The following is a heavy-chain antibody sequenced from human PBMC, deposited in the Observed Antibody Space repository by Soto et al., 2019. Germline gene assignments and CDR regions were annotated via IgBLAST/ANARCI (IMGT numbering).Heavy chain of an antibody. V-gene: IGHV3-30*03. J-gene: IGHJ4*02. CDR3: YRSGW. CDR1: GFTFSTFA. CDR2: ISNDGITK. Sequence: QVQLVESGGGVVQPGRSLRLSCAASGFTFSTFAMHWVRQAPGKGLEWVALISNDGITKYYAESVKGRFTISRDNSKNTLYLEMDSLRTEDTAVYYAYRSGWWGQGPRVTVSS. D-gene: IGHD6-19*01.